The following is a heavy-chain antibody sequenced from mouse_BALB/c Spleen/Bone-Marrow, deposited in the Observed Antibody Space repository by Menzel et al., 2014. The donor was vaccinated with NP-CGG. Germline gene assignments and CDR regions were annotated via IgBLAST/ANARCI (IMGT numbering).Heavy chain of an antibody. CDR1: GFTFSDYY. V-gene: IGHV5-4*02. CDR2: ISDGGSYT. D-gene: IGHD1-1*01. J-gene: IGHJ3*01. CDR3: VLRWFAY. Sequence: EVMLVESGGGLVKPGGSLKLSCAASGFTFSDYYMYWVRQTPEKRLEWVATISDGGSYTYYPDSVKGRFTIPRDNAKNNLYLQMSSLKSEDTAMYYCVLRWFAYWGQGTLVTVSA.